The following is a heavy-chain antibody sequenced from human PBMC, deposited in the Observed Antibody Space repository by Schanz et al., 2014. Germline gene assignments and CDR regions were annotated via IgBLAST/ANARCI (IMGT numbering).Heavy chain of an antibody. D-gene: IGHD3-22*01. V-gene: IGHV3-66*04. J-gene: IGHJ4*02. CDR2: IFTDGRT. CDR1: EFTFSTDA. CDR3: ARPPHDSSGYYPFDY. Sequence: VQLVESGGGLVKPGGSLRLSCAASEFTFSTDAMSWVRQAPGRGLEWVSIIFTDGRTYYADSVKGRFTISRDNSKNTLYLQMDSLRAEDTAVYYCARPPHDSSGYYPFDYWGQGTLVTVSS.